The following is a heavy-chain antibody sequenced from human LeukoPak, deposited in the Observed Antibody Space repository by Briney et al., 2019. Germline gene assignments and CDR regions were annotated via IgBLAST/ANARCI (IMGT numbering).Heavy chain of an antibody. CDR3: ARRCGGGCVLLCP. V-gene: IGHV1-8*02. CDR1: LFTLTTYE. J-gene: IGHJ5*02. Sequence: GASVKASCKAALFTLTTYEVTCVPQATGQGLEWMGWMKPKSGETGYAEKFQGRATMTRDTSINTAYMELSSLTSEDTAVYYCARRCGGGCVLLCPWGQGTLVTVSS. D-gene: IGHD2-15*01. CDR2: MKPKSGET.